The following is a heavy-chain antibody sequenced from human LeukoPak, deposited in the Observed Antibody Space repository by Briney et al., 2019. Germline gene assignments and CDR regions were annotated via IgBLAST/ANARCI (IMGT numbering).Heavy chain of an antibody. CDR2: VSGSGSTT. CDR3: AKGVWYGGIGYFDF. Sequence: GGSLRLSCSASGFTFDNHVMNWVRQAPGKGLEWVSTVSGSGSTTFYADSVKGRFTISRDNSRNTLSLQMNNLRARDTAIYFCAKGVWYGGIGYFDFWGQGTPVTVSS. J-gene: IGHJ4*02. V-gene: IGHV3-23*01. D-gene: IGHD3-16*01. CDR1: GFTFDNHV.